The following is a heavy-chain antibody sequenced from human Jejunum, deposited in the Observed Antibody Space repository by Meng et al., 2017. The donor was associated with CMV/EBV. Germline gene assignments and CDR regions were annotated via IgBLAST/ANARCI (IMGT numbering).Heavy chain of an antibody. CDR2: MNPNNGNT. V-gene: IGHV1-8*01. CDR3: ASHQQFCSGGSCYSLGYYYGMDV. Sequence: SWVRQAPGQGLEWMGLMNPNNGNTGYAQKFQGRFTMTWNTSISTAYMELSSLRSEDTAIYYCASHQQFCSGGSCYSLGYYYGMDVWGQGTTVTVSS. D-gene: IGHD2-15*01. J-gene: IGHJ6*02.